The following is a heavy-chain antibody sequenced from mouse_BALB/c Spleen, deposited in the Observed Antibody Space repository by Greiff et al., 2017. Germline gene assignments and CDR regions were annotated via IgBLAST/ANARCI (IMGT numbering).Heavy chain of an antibody. Sequence: VKLVESGGGLVQPGGSRKLSCAASGFTFSSFGMHWVRQAPEKGLEWVAYISSGSSTIYYADTVKGRFTISRDNPKNTLFLQMTSLRSEDTAMYYCARDRRYDGFDYWGQGTTLTVSS. V-gene: IGHV5-17*02. D-gene: IGHD2-14*01. J-gene: IGHJ2*01. CDR1: GFTFSSFG. CDR3: ARDRRYDGFDY. CDR2: ISSGSSTI.